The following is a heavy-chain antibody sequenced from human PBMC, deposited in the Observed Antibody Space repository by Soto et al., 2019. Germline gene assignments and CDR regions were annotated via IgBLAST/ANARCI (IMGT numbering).Heavy chain of an antibody. V-gene: IGHV3-15*05. D-gene: IGHD1-26*01. Sequence: GGSLRLSCAASGFTFGDTPMNWVRQAPGKGLEWVGRLKSKSDGGATDLAADSVKGRFTISRDNSKSTLYLQMNTLRPEDTAVYYCARDPVRWELLYPDYWGQGTLVTVSS. CDR3: ARDPVRWELLYPDY. J-gene: IGHJ4*02. CDR1: GFTFGDTP. CDR2: LKSKSDGGAT.